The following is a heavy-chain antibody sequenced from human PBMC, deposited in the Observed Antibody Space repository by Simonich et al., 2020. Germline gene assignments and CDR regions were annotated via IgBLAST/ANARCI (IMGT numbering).Heavy chain of an antibody. CDR3: ARDPVVPAAIRNAFDI. CDR1: GYTFTGYY. CDR2: SNPNSGGT. D-gene: IGHD2-2*01. V-gene: IGHV1-2*02. J-gene: IGHJ3*02. Sequence: QVQLVQSGAEVKKPGASVKVSCKASGYTFTGYYMHWGRQAPGQGLEWRGWSNPNSGGTNYAQKFQGRVTMTRDTSISTAYMELSRLRSDDTAVYYCARDPVVPAAIRNAFDIWGQGTMVTVSS.